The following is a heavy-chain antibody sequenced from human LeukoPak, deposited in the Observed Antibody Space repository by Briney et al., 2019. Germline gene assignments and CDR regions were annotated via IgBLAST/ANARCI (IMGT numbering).Heavy chain of an antibody. CDR3: AKARPPLVVPAALDY. J-gene: IGHJ4*02. Sequence: GGPLRLSCAASGFTFSSYAMSWVRQAPGKGLGWVSAISGSGGSTYYADSVKGRFTISRDNSKNTLYLQMNSLRAEDTAVYYCAKARPPLVVPAALDYWGQGTLVTVSS. D-gene: IGHD2-2*01. V-gene: IGHV3-23*01. CDR2: ISGSGGST. CDR1: GFTFSSYA.